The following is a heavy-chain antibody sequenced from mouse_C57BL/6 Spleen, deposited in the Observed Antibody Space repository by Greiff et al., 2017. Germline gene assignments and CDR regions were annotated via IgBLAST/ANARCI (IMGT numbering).Heavy chain of an antibody. V-gene: IGHV1-52*01. CDR1: GYTFTSYW. Sequence: VQLQQPGAELVRPGSSVKLSCKASGYTFTSYWMHWVKQRPIQGLEWIGNIDPSDSETHYNQKFKDKATLTVDKSSSTAYMQLSSLTSEDSAVYYCARYYGSSYVSWYFDVWGTGTTVTVSS. D-gene: IGHD1-1*01. CDR2: IDPSDSET. CDR3: ARYYGSSYVSWYFDV. J-gene: IGHJ1*03.